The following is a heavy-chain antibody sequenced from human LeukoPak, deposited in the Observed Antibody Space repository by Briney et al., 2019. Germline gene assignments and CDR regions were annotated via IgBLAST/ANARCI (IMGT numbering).Heavy chain of an antibody. Sequence: GGSLRLSGAASGFTFSSYSMNWVRQAPGKGLEWVSSISSSSSYIYYADSVKGRFTISRDNAKNSLYLQMNSLRAEDTAVYYCARGSSWPLEYSQHWGQGTLVTVSS. D-gene: IGHD6-13*01. CDR3: ARGSSWPLEYSQH. J-gene: IGHJ1*01. V-gene: IGHV3-21*01. CDR1: GFTFSSYS. CDR2: ISSSSSYI.